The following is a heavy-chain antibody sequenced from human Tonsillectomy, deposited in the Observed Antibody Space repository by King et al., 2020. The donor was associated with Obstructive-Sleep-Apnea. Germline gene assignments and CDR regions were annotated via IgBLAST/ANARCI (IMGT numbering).Heavy chain of an antibody. CDR3: AKGQGGSGDADY. J-gene: IGHJ4*02. Sequence: VQLVESGGGVVQPGRSLRLSCAASGFTFSNYGMHWVRQAPGKGLEWVAVISYDGSNKYYADSVKGRFTISRDNSKNTLYLQMNSLRAEDTAVYYCAKGQGGSGDADYWGQGTLVTVSS. D-gene: IGHD3-10*01. V-gene: IGHV3-30*18. CDR2: ISYDGSNK. CDR1: GFTFSNYG.